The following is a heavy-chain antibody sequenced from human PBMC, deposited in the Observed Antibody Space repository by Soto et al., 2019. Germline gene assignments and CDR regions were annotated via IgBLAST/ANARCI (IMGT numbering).Heavy chain of an antibody. CDR1: GGSIRDYY. Sequence: ASETLSLTCTVSGGSIRDYYWGWFRQSPGKGLEWIGYIYYTGTTKYSPSLKSRVTISVDSSKNQFSLKLDSVTAADTAVYYCARLGGYYQAFDSWGQGTLVTVS. D-gene: IGHD3-22*01. J-gene: IGHJ4*02. CDR2: IYYTGTT. V-gene: IGHV4-59*08. CDR3: ARLGGYYQAFDS.